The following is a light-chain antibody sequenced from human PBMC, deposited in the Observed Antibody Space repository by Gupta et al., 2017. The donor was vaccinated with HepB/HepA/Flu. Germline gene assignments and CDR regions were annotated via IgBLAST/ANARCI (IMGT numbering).Light chain of an antibody. CDR2: DVI. Sequence: QSALTQPRSVSGSPGQSVTLSCTGTSTDVGNYNYVSWYQQHPGKAPKLMIYDVIKRPSGVPDRFSGSKSGNTASRTISGLQAEDEADYYCCSYAGTYTYVFGNGTKVTVL. J-gene: IGLJ1*01. CDR3: CSYAGTYTYV. CDR1: STDVGNYNY. V-gene: IGLV2-11*01.